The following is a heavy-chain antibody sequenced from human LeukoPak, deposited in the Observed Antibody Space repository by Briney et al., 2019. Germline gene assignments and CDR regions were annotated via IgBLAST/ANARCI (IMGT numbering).Heavy chain of an antibody. J-gene: IGHJ3*01. CDR2: ITSRGSSM. CDR3: TRDIADVLAGDDAFDV. Sequence: GGALRLSCAASGVTFSSDSMNWVREGPGEGRWWVSSITSRGSSMYYADSVKGRFTISRDNAESSVYLQMNSLRVDDTGLYYCTRDIADVLAGDDAFDVWGHGTMVTVSS. V-gene: IGHV3-21*03. CDR1: GVTFSSDS. D-gene: IGHD3-9*01.